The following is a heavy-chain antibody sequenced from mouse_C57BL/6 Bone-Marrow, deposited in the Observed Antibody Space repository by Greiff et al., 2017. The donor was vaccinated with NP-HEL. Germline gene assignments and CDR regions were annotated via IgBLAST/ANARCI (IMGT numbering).Heavy chain of an antibody. V-gene: IGHV1-82*01. D-gene: IGHD4-1*01. J-gene: IGHJ3*01. Sequence: QVQLKESGPELVKPGASVKISCKASGYAFSSSWMNWVKQRPGKGLEWIGRIYPGDGDTNYNGKFKGKATLTADKSSSTAYMQLSSLTSEDAAVYFCARQGLTGTSWFADWGQGTLVTVSA. CDR2: IYPGDGDT. CDR1: GYAFSSSW. CDR3: ARQGLTGTSWFAD.